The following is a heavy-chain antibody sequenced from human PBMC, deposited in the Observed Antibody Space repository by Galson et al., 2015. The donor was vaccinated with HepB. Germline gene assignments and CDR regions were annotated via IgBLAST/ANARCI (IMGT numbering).Heavy chain of an antibody. CDR3: AKYHGANSLYYYTVDV. CDR1: GFTFSSYA. D-gene: IGHD4-23*01. CDR2: ISGSGGST. J-gene: IGHJ6*02. V-gene: IGHV3-23*01. Sequence: SLRLSCATSGFTFSSYAMSWVRQAPGKGLEWVSSISGSGGSTDYTDSVKGRFTISRDNSKNTLYLQMNSLRAEDTAVYYCAKYHGANSLYYYTVDVWGQGTTVTVSS.